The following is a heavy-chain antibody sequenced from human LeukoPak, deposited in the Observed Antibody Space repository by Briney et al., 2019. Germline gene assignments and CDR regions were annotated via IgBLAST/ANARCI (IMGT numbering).Heavy chain of an antibody. CDR3: ARVVVSYCGGDCYSEAFDI. J-gene: IGHJ3*02. CDR2: INHSGST. D-gene: IGHD2-21*02. V-gene: IGHV4-34*01. CDR1: GGSFSGYY. Sequence: SETLSLTCAVYGGSFSGYYWSWIRQPPGKGLEWIGEINHSGSTNYNPSLKSRVTISVDTSKNQFSLKLSSVTAADTAVYYCARVVVSYCGGDCYSEAFDIWGQGTMVTVSS.